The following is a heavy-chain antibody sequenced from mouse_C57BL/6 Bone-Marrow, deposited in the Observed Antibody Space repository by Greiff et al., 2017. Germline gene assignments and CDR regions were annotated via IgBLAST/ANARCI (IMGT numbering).Heavy chain of an antibody. V-gene: IGHV1-81*01. CDR1: GYTFTSYG. J-gene: IGHJ2*01. D-gene: IGHD2-3*01. CDR2: IYPRSGST. CDR3: AREAGWYYLDY. Sequence: VQVVESGAELARPGASVKLSCKASGYTFTSYGISWVKQRTGQGLEWIGEIYPRSGSTNYNEKFKSKATLTVDTSSSTAYMQLSSLTSEDSAVYYCAREAGWYYLDYWGQGTTLTVSS.